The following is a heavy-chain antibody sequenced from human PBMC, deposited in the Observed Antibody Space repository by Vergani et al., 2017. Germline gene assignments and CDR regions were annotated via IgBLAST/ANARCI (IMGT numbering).Heavy chain of an antibody. V-gene: IGHV5-51*01. CDR3: ARDRVGITFGGVIGYIDY. D-gene: IGHD3-16*02. J-gene: IGHJ4*02. CDR2: IYPGDSDT. CDR1: GYSFTSYW. Sequence: EVQLVQSGAEVKKPGESLKISCKGSGYSFTSYWIGWVRQMPGKGLEWMGIIYPGDSDTSYSPSFQGQVTISADKSISTAYLQWSSLKASDTAMYYCARDRVGITFGGVIGYIDYWGQGTLVTVSS.